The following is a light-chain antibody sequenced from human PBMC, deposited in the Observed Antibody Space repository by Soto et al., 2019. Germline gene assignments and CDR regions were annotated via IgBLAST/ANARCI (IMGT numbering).Light chain of an antibody. CDR2: KVT. CDR1: SNDIGGSNF. J-gene: IGLJ2*01. V-gene: IGLV2-8*01. CDR3: GSYAGSNNML. Sequence: QSALTQPPSASGSPGQSVTISCTGTSNDIGGSNFVSWYQQHPDKAPKLIIYKVTKRPSGVPDRFSAFKSGNTASLTVSGLQPEDEADYYCGSYAGSNNMLFGGGTKLTVL.